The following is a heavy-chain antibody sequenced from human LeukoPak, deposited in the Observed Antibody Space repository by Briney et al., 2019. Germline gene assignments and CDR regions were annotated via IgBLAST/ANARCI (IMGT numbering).Heavy chain of an antibody. V-gene: IGHV3-23*01. CDR2: ISGSGGST. D-gene: IGHD5-18*01. CDR3: ANPDGYTDAFDI. J-gene: IGHJ3*02. Sequence: GGSLRLSCAASGFTFSSYGMSWVRQAPGKGLEWVSAISGSGGSTYYADSVKGRFTISRDNSKNTLYLQMNSLRAEDTAVYYCANPDGYTDAFDIWGQGTMVTVSS. CDR1: GFTFSSYG.